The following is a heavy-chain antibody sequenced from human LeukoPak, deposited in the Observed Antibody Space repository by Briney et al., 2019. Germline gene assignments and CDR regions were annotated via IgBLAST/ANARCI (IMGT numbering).Heavy chain of an antibody. CDR3: ARQRSQFLLPYADWYFDL. V-gene: IGHV4-59*08. CDR2: ISYSGDT. CDR1: GDSIGSFY. J-gene: IGHJ2*01. D-gene: IGHD5-24*01. Sequence: PSETLSLTCTVSGDSIGSFYWSWLRQPPGKGLEWIGHISYSGDTNYNPSLKSRVSLSVDTSKNQFSLRLTSVTAADTAVYFCARQRSQFLLPYADWYFDLWGRGTLVTVSS.